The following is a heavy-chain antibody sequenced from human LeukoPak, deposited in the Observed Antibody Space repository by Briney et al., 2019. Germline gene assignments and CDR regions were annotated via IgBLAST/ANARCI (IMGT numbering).Heavy chain of an antibody. J-gene: IGHJ4*02. D-gene: IGHD2-21*01. Sequence: GGSLRLSCAASGFTFSNAWMSWVRQAPGKGLEWVSGISGSGDKTYYEDSVKVRFTISRDNSKNTLYLQMNSLRAEDTAVYYCAKDRLWSNKPYYFDYWGQGTLVTVSS. CDR3: AKDRLWSNKPYYFDY. CDR2: ISGSGDKT. V-gene: IGHV3-23*01. CDR1: GFTFSNAW.